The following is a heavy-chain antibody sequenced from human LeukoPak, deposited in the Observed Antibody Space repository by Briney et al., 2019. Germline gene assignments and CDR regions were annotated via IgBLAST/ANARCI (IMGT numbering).Heavy chain of an antibody. Sequence: SETLSLTCTVSGGSISSGYYWGWIRQPPGKGLEWIGSIYHSGITYYNPSLKSRVTISADTPKNQFSLKLSSVTAADTAMYYCARDRHEPGPWGPGTMVTVSS. V-gene: IGHV4-38-2*02. CDR2: IYHSGIT. CDR3: ARDRHEPGP. CDR1: GGSISSGYY. J-gene: IGHJ3*01.